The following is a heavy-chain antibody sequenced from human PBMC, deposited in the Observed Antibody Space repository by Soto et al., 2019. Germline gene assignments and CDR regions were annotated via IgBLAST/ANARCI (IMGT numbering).Heavy chain of an antibody. V-gene: IGHV4-4*02. CDR2: IYHSGST. CDR1: GGSISSSNW. D-gene: IGHD2-2*01. CDR3: ARVPPIVVVPAAPNDAFDI. Sequence: SETLSLTCAVSGGSISSSNWWSWVRQPPGKGLEWIGEIYHSGSTNYNPSPKSRVTISVDKSKNQFSLKLSSVTAADTAVYYCARVPPIVVVPAAPNDAFDIWGQGTMVTVSS. J-gene: IGHJ3*02.